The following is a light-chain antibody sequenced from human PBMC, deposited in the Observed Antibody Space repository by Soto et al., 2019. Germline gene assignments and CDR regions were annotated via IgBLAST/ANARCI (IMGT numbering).Light chain of an antibody. V-gene: IGKV3-15*01. J-gene: IGKJ1*01. CDR2: GAS. Sequence: EIVMTQSPATLSVSPGERATLSCRASQSVNSNLAWYQQKPGQAPRLLIYGASTRATGIPARFSGSGSGTEFTLTISSLQSEDFAVYYCQQYNNWPPTFGQGTKVGIK. CDR3: QQYNNWPPT. CDR1: QSVNSN.